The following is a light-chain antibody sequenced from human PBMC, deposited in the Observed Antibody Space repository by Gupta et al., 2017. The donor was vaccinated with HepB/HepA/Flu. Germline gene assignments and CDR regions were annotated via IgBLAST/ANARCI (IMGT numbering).Light chain of an antibody. V-gene: IGKV1-12*01. CDR2: AAS. J-gene: IGKJ3*01. Sequence: DLKTTQSTSSVSASVGDRVTILCRAIHDITNWLGWYQQKPGKAHKLLIYAASSWERGVPSKLSGSGSGTLFTLTISSLQPEDSATYLCQEGNRFRLTCGPGTKVDIK. CDR3: QEGNRFRLT. CDR1: HDITNW.